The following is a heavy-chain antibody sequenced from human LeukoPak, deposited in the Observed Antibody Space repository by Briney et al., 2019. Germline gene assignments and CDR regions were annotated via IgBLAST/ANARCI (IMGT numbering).Heavy chain of an antibody. CDR1: GFTFLDYV. CDR3: ARGPPLFDP. J-gene: IGHJ5*02. CDR2: VSYDGSNK. Sequence: GGSLRLSCTASGFTFLDYVMHWVRQTPGKGLEWVALVSYDGSNKYYADSVKGRFTISRDNAKNSLYLQMNSLRAEDTAVYYCARGPPLFDPWGQGTLVTVSS. V-gene: IGHV3-30*04.